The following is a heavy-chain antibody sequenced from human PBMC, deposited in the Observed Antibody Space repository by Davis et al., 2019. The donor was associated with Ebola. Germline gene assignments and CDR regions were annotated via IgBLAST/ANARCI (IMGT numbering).Heavy chain of an antibody. V-gene: IGHV3-21*01. J-gene: IGHJ4*02. D-gene: IGHD3-3*01. CDR1: GFTFSTYS. CDR2: ISSDSDYI. CDR3: ARGAGWIFNFDY. Sequence: GGSLRLSCAASGFTFSTYSMSWVRQAPGKGLEWVSSISSDSDYIYYADSAKGRFTISRDNAKNSLYLQMNSLRDEDTAVYYCARGAGWIFNFDYWGQGTLVTVSS.